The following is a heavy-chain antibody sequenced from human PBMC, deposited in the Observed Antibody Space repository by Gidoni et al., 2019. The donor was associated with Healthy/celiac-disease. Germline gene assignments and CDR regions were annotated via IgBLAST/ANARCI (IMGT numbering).Heavy chain of an antibody. D-gene: IGHD3-10*01. CDR2: ISYDGSNK. Sequence: QVQLVESGGGVVPPGRSLRLSCAASGFTFSSYGMHWVRQAPGKGLEWVAVISYDGSNKYYADSVKGRFTISRDNSKNTLYLQMNSLRAEDTAVYYCAKALILWFGELTPFDYWGQGTLVTVSS. V-gene: IGHV3-30*18. CDR3: AKALILWFGELTPFDY. CDR1: GFTFSSYG. J-gene: IGHJ4*02.